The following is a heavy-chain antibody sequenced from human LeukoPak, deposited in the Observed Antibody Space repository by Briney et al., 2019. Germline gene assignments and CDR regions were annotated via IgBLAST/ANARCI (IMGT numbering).Heavy chain of an antibody. CDR1: GFTFSSYS. V-gene: IGHV3-48*01. Sequence: GGSLRLSCAASGFTFSSYSMNWVRQAPGKGLEWVSYISSSSSTIYYADSVKGRFTISRDNSKNTLYLQMNSLRAEDTAVYYCAKDLGGSYYSSYFDYWGQGTLVTVSS. CDR2: ISSSSSTI. CDR3: AKDLGGSYYSSYFDY. J-gene: IGHJ4*02. D-gene: IGHD1-26*01.